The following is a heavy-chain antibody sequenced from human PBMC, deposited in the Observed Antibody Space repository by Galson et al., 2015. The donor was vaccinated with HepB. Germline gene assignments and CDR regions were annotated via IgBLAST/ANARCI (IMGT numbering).Heavy chain of an antibody. D-gene: IGHD6-19*01. Sequence: SLRLSCAASGFTFSSHAMHWVRQAPGRGLAWVAVISYDGSNKYYADSVKGRFTISRDNSKNRLYLQMNSLRVEDTAVYYCARDRQVVAGTPPLHYYYYYGMDVWGQGTTVTVSS. CDR1: GFTFSSHA. CDR3: ARDRQVVAGTPPLHYYYYYGMDV. CDR2: ISYDGSNK. J-gene: IGHJ6*02. V-gene: IGHV3-30-3*01.